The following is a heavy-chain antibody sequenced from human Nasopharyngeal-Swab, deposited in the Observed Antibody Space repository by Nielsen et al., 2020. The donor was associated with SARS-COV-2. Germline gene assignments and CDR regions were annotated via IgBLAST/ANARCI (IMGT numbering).Heavy chain of an antibody. CDR2: ISYDGSNK. CDR1: GFTFSRYT. D-gene: IGHD3-22*01. CDR3: ASTPLDSSGYYYAFHY. Sequence: GKSLKISCAASGFTFSRYTMHWVRQAPGKGLEWVAVISYDGSNKYYADSVKGRFTISRDISKSTLYLQMNSLRAEDTAVFYCASTPLDSSGYYYAFHYWGRGTLVTVSS. J-gene: IGHJ4*02. V-gene: IGHV3-30-3*01.